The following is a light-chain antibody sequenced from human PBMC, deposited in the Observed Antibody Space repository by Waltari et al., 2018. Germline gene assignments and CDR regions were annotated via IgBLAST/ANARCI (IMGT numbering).Light chain of an antibody. CDR3: QVWDSSSNAV. CDR1: NIGSRN. Sequence: SFDLTQPLSVSVALGQTARLTCGGDNIGSRNVHWDQQKPGQAPVLVIYIDTNRPSGIPERFSGSKSGNTATLSISRDQAWEEADYFCQVWDSSSNAVFGGGTKLTVL. J-gene: IGLJ2*01. V-gene: IGLV3-9*01. CDR2: IDT.